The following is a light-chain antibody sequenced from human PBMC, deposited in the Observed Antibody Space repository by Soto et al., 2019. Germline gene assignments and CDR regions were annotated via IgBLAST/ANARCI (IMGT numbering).Light chain of an antibody. CDR1: QSVSSN. CDR2: GAS. CDR3: QQYNNWPPYT. V-gene: IGKV3-15*01. Sequence: EIVMTQSPATLSVSQGERATLSCRASQSVSSNLAWYQQKPGQAPRLLIYGASTRETGIPARFSGSGSGTEFTLTISSLQSEDFAVYYCQQYNNWPPYTFGQGTKLEIK. J-gene: IGKJ2*01.